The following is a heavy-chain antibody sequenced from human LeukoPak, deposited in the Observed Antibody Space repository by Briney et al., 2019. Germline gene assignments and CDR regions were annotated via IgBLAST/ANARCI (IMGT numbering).Heavy chain of an antibody. J-gene: IGHJ4*02. CDR3: ARSTLATTGTY. Sequence: PGGSLRLSCAASGFTSNSYEMNWVRQAPGKGLEWVSYISTSGTTIYYADSVKGRFTISRDNAKNSLYLQMNSLRAEDTAVYYCARSTLATTGTYWGQGTLVTVSS. CDR1: GFTSNSYE. D-gene: IGHD2-8*02. V-gene: IGHV3-48*03. CDR2: ISTSGTTI.